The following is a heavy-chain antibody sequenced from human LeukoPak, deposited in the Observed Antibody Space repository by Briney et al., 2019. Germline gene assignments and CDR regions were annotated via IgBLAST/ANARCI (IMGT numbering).Heavy chain of an antibody. D-gene: IGHD5-18*01. Sequence: SQTLSLTCTLSGGSISSGSYYWSWIRQPAGKGLEWIGRIYTSGSTKYNPSLKSRVTISADTSKNQFSLKLSSVTAADTAVYYCASGGIQYDYWGQGTLVTVSS. CDR3: ASGGIQYDY. CDR2: IYTSGST. J-gene: IGHJ4*02. CDR1: GGSISSGSYY. V-gene: IGHV4-61*02.